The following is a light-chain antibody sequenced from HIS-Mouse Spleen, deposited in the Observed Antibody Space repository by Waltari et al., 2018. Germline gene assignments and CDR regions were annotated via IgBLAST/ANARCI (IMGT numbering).Light chain of an antibody. Sequence: QSALTQPASVSGSPGQSTTISCTGTSSDVGGYNYVSWYQQHPGKAPKLMLYDVSNRHSVVSSRFSGSKSGNTASLTISGLQAEDEADYYCSSYTSSSTLVVFGGGTKLTVL. V-gene: IGLV2-14*03. CDR2: DVS. CDR3: SSYTSSSTLVV. J-gene: IGLJ2*01. CDR1: SSDVGGYNY.